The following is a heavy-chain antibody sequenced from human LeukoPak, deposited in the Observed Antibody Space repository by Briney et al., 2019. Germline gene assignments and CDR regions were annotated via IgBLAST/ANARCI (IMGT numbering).Heavy chain of an antibody. Sequence: SVKVSCKASGGTFSSYAISWVRQAPGEGLEWMGRIIPIFGSANYAQKFQGRVTITTDESTSTAYMELSSLRSEDTAVYYCARSGLYYYDSSGYLRGGITEPAPSDYWGQGTLVTVSS. D-gene: IGHD3-22*01. J-gene: IGHJ4*02. CDR2: IIPIFGSA. V-gene: IGHV1-69*05. CDR3: ARSGLYYYDSSGYLRGGITEPAPSDY. CDR1: GGTFSSYA.